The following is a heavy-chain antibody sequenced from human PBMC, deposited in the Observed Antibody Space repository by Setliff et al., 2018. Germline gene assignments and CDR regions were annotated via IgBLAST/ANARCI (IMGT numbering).Heavy chain of an antibody. CDR3: AKRGDTRTFDY. V-gene: IGHV3-23*01. Sequence: PGGSLRLSCEASGFTFSSYTMTWVRQAPGEGPEWVSGISARTGLTYYADSVKGRFTMSRDISKNTVYLHMTSLRAEDTAMYYCAKRGDTRTFDYWGQGTLVTVSS. J-gene: IGHJ4*02. D-gene: IGHD5-18*01. CDR2: ISARTGLT. CDR1: GFTFSSYT.